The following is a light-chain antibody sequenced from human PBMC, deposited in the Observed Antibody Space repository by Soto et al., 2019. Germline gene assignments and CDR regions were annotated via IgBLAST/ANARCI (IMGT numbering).Light chain of an antibody. CDR2: DVG. J-gene: IGLJ1*01. V-gene: IGLV2-14*01. Sequence: QSALTQPASVSGSPGQSITISCTGTSSDVGGYDYVSWYQQYPGKAPKLMIYDVGNRPSGVSNRFSGSKSGNTASLTTSGLQAEDEADYYCSSYSSSSTQVFGTGTKLTVL. CDR1: SSDVGGYDY. CDR3: SSYSSSSTQV.